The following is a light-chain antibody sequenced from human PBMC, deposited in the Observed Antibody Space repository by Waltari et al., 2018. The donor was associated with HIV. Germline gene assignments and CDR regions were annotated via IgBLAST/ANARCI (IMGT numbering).Light chain of an antibody. Sequence: DIVMTQSPLSLPVTVGQPASISCRSGQSLVHRDGDTQLSWLQQRPGQPPRLLLYKISNRFSVVPDRFRGSGAGTDFTLHISRVEPEDVGVYYCMQGSEFPWTFGQGTTLEI. CDR1: QSLVHRDGDTQ. J-gene: IGKJ1*01. CDR2: KIS. V-gene: IGKV2-24*01. CDR3: MQGSEFPWT.